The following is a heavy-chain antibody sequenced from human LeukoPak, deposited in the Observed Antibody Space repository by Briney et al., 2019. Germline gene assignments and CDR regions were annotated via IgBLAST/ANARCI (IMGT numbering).Heavy chain of an antibody. D-gene: IGHD3-10*01. Sequence: SETLSLTCTVSGGSISSYYWSWIRQPAGKGLEWIGRIYTSGSTNYNPSLKSRVTMSVDTSKNQFSLKLSSVTATDTAVYYCARGRHRGGLWFGEYHQDPHLYYFDYWGQGTLVTVSS. CDR2: IYTSGST. J-gene: IGHJ4*02. V-gene: IGHV4-4*07. CDR3: ARGRHRGGLWFGEYHQDPHLYYFDY. CDR1: GGSISSYY.